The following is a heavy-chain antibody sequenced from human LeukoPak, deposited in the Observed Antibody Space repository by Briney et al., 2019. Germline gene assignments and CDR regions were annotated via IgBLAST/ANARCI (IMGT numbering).Heavy chain of an antibody. V-gene: IGHV3-23*01. Sequence: GGSLRLSCAASGLNFRGQAMSWVRQGPGKGLEWVAGITGRGETTYYADSVQGRVNISRDNSKDTLFLQVNSLRAEDTAVYYCARGDRYSGYDSVAKRFWGQGTLVTVSS. J-gene: IGHJ4*02. CDR1: GLNFRGQA. CDR3: ARGDRYSGYDSVAKRF. D-gene: IGHD5-12*01. CDR2: ITGRGETT.